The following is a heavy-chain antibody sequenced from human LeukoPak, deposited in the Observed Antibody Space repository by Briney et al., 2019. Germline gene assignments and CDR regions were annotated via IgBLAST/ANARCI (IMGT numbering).Heavy chain of an antibody. CDR3: ARVHDYEAFDI. CDR2: IYYSGST. D-gene: IGHD4-17*01. Sequence: SETLSLTCTVSGGSISSYYWSWIRQPPGKGLEWIGYIYYSGSTNYNPSLKSRVTISVDTSKNQFSLKLSSVTAADTAVYYCARVHDYEAFDIWGQGTMVTVSS. CDR1: GGSISSYY. J-gene: IGHJ3*02. V-gene: IGHV4-59*01.